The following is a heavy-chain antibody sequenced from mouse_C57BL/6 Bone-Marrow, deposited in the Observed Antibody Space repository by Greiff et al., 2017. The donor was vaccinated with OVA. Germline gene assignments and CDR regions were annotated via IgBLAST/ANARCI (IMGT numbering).Heavy chain of an antibody. Sequence: EVKVVESGGGLVQPGGSLKLSCAASGFTFSDYYMYWVRQTPEKRLEWVAYISNGGGSTYYPDTIKGRFTISRDNAKNTLYLQMSRLKSEDTAMYYCARKNGSSPYWYFDVWGTGTTVTVSS. D-gene: IGHD1-1*01. CDR2: ISNGGGST. CDR3: ARKNGSSPYWYFDV. V-gene: IGHV5-12*01. J-gene: IGHJ1*03. CDR1: GFTFSDYY.